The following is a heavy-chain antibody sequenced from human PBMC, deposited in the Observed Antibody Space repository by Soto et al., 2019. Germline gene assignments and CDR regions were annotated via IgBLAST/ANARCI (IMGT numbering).Heavy chain of an antibody. V-gene: IGHV3-33*01. J-gene: IGHJ4*02. CDR2: IWYDGSNK. D-gene: IGHD6-19*01. Sequence: QLGGSLRLSCAASGFTFSSYGMHWVRQAPGKGLEWVAVIWYDGSNKYYADSVKGRFTISRDNSKNTLYLQMNSLRAEDTAVYYCAREAVAGWDTDSSGCCYFDYWGQGTLVTVSS. CDR1: GFTFSSYG. CDR3: AREAVAGWDTDSSGCCYFDY.